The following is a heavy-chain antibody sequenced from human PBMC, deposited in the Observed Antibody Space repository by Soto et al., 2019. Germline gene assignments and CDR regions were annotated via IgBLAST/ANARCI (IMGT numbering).Heavy chain of an antibody. Sequence: QVQLVQSGAAVKKPGSSVKVSCKASGGTFSSYTISWVRQAPGQGLEWMGRIIPILGIANYAQKFQGRVTITADKSTSTAYMELSSLRSEDTAVYYCARGDSSQYGMDVWGQGTTVTVSS. CDR3: ARGDSSQYGMDV. J-gene: IGHJ6*02. V-gene: IGHV1-69*02. D-gene: IGHD6-13*01. CDR1: GGTFSSYT. CDR2: IIPILGIA.